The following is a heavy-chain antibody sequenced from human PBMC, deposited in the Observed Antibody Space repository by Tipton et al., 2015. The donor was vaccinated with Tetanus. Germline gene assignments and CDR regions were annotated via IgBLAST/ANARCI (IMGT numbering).Heavy chain of an antibody. CDR1: GFTFSSYS. CDR3: ARAPIWSYRFFDY. Sequence: SLRLSCVASGFTFSSYSMNWVRQAPGKGLEWVSYISSSSSTIYYADSVKGRFTISRDNAKNSLYLQMNSLRDEDTAVYYCARAPIWSYRFFDYWGQGTLVTVSS. D-gene: IGHD3-16*02. CDR2: ISSSSSTI. V-gene: IGHV3-48*02. J-gene: IGHJ4*02.